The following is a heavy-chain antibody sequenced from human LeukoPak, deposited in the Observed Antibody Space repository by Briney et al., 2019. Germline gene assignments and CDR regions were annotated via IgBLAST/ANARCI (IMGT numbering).Heavy chain of an antibody. J-gene: IGHJ4*02. CDR2: IYYSGST. V-gene: IGHV4-59*01. CDR3: ARGGSGRIYYFDY. CDR1: GGSISSYY. D-gene: IGHD6-19*01. Sequence: PSETLSLTCTVSGGSISSYYWSWIRQPPGKGLECIGYIYYSGSTNYNPSLKSRVTISVDMSKNQFSLKLSSVTAADTAVYYCARGGSGRIYYFDYWGQGTLVTVSS.